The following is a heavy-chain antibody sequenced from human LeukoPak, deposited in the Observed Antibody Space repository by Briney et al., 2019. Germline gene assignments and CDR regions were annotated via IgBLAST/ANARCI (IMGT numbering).Heavy chain of an antibody. CDR3: ARGRGYCSSTSCSYFDY. J-gene: IGHJ4*02. CDR1: GGSISSGGYY. V-gene: IGHV4-31*03. D-gene: IGHD2-2*01. CDR2: IYYSGST. Sequence: SETLSLTCTVSGGSISSGGYYWSWIRQHPGKGLEWIGYIYYSGSTYYNPSLKSRVTISVDTSKNQFSLKLSSVTAADTAVYYCARGRGYCSSTSCSYFDYWGQGTLVTVSS.